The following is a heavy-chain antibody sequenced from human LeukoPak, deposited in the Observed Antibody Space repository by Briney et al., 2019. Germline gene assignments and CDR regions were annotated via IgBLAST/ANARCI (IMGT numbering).Heavy chain of an antibody. CDR3: ARAGPVVDYDPSDAFDV. D-gene: IGHD3-22*01. CDR2: INSDGSTT. V-gene: IGHV3-74*01. CDR1: GITFSTYW. Sequence: GGSLRLSSAASGITFSTYWMHWVRQAPGKGLVWGSRINSDGSTTSYVDSVEGRFTISRDNAKNTLYLQMNSLRAEDTAVYYCARAGPVVDYDPSDAFDVWGQGTMVTVSS. J-gene: IGHJ3*01.